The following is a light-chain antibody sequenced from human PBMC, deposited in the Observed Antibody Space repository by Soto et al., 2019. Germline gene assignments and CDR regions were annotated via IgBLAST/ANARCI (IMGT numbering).Light chain of an antibody. CDR1: SSDVGDYYY. Sequence: QSVLTQPASVSGSPGQSVTISCTGTSSDVGDYYYVSWYQHHPGKPPKLVIYGVSNRPSGVSSRFSASKSGNTASLTISGLHADDEAEYYCSSYTSSSTLVFGGGTKVTVL. CDR3: SSYTSSSTLV. J-gene: IGLJ3*02. CDR2: GVS. V-gene: IGLV2-14*01.